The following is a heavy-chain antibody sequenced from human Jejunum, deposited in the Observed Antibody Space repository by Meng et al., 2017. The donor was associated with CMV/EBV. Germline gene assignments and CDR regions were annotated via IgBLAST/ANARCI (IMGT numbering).Heavy chain of an antibody. CDR3: ARDSGADSVATGDFDY. D-gene: IGHD5-12*01. CDR2: IYSGGNT. V-gene: IGHV3-66*01. CDR1: GFTVSRNY. Sequence: GFTVSRNYMGWVRQAPGRGLEWVSVIYSGGNTYYADSVKGRFTISRDNSKNTLYLQMNSLRVEDTAVYYCARDSGADSVATGDFDYWGQGTLVTVSS. J-gene: IGHJ4*02.